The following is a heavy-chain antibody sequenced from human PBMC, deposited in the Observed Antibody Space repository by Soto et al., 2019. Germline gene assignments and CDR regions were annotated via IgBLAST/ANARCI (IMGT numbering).Heavy chain of an antibody. V-gene: IGHV3-21*01. D-gene: IGHD3-22*01. CDR3: ARGYHYYDSSGYDKWDAFDI. CDR1: GFTFSSYS. J-gene: IGHJ3*02. Sequence: EVQLVESGGGLVKPGGSLRLSCAASGFTFSSYSMNWVRQAPGKGLEWVSSISSSSSYIDYADSVKGRFTISRDNAKNSLSLQMNSLRAEDTAVYYCARGYHYYDSSGYDKWDAFDIWGQGTMVTVSS. CDR2: ISSSSSYI.